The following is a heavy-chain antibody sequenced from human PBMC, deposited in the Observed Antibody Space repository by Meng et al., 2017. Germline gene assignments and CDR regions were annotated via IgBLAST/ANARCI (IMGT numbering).Heavy chain of an antibody. Sequence: GTVLCEPSDACPVTCAAVGGSLRGCYWCWIRQPPGKGLEWIGEINHSESTNYNPSLKSRVTISVDTSKNQFALKLSSVTAADTAVYYCARVPTYYYESSGYYLFDYWGQGTLVTVSS. CDR3: ARVPTYYYESSGYYLFDY. V-gene: IGHV4-34*01. CDR2: INHSEST. CDR1: GGSLRGCY. J-gene: IGHJ4*02. D-gene: IGHD3-22*01.